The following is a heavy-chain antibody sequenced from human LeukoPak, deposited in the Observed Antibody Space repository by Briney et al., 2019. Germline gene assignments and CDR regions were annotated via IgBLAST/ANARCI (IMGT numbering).Heavy chain of an antibody. Sequence: TGGSLRLSCAASGFTFSSYAMSWVRQAPGKGLEWVGRIKTKTDGGTPDYAAHVKGRFTISRDDSENMLYLQMNSLKSEDTAVYYCATGGGYHGIDYWGQGTLVTVSS. CDR1: GFTFSSYA. D-gene: IGHD6-13*01. CDR3: ATGGGYHGIDY. CDR2: IKTKTDGGTP. V-gene: IGHV3-15*01. J-gene: IGHJ4*02.